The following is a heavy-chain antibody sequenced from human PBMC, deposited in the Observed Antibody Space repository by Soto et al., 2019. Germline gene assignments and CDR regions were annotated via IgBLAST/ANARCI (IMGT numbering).Heavy chain of an antibody. CDR1: GFPFSRAW. CDR2: VTLKSGGATT. D-gene: IGHD3-16*01. J-gene: IGHJ3*01. Sequence: EVQLVESGGGLIKPGGSLRLSCGASGFPFSRAWMNWVRQAPGKGLEWVGRVTLKSGGATTDYAAPVKGRFTISRDDSKNTLYLQMNSLETEDTAVYFCTTDWGSGQNFVRAFDLWGQGTMVTVSS. CDR3: TTDWGSGQNFVRAFDL. V-gene: IGHV3-15*07.